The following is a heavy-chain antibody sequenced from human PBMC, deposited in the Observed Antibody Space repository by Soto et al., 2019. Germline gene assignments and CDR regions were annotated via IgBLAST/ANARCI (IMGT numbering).Heavy chain of an antibody. V-gene: IGHV3-30*03. D-gene: IGHD3-10*01. CDR1: GFPFTSYG. CDR2: ISYDGSDK. Sequence: QVQLVESGGGVVQPGRSLRLSCAASGFPFTSYGMHWVREGPDKGLVWVAIISYDGSDKYYADSVKGRFTISRDNSKNTQYQQMNSLRPEDTALYYCVGGQYYFDYRGQGTLVIVAS. CDR3: VGGQYYFDY. J-gene: IGHJ4*02.